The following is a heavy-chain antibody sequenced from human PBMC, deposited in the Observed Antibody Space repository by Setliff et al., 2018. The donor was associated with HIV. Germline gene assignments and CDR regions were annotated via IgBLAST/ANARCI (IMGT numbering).Heavy chain of an antibody. Sequence: ASVKVSCKASGYTFTSYYMHWVRQAPGQGLEWMGIINPSGGSTNYAQKFQGRVTMTRDTSTSTVYMELSSLRSEDTAVYYCATPLDATMGRDYWGQGTLVTVSS. CDR3: ATPLDATMGRDY. V-gene: IGHV1-46*01. CDR2: INPSGGST. CDR1: GYTFTSYY. J-gene: IGHJ4*02. D-gene: IGHD5-18*01.